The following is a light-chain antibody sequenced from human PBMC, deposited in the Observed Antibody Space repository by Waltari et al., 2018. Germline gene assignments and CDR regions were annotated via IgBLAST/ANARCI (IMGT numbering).Light chain of an antibody. Sequence: QSALTQPPSASGPPAQSVTISCTGTTRHLGAYTFVSWYQKHPGKPPKLLIFEVSKRPSGVPDRFSGSKSGITASLTVSGLQAEDEADYYCSSYAGSDNLRVFGTGTTVTVL. CDR3: SSYAGSDNLRV. J-gene: IGLJ1*01. CDR2: EVS. V-gene: IGLV2-8*01. CDR1: TRHLGAYTF.